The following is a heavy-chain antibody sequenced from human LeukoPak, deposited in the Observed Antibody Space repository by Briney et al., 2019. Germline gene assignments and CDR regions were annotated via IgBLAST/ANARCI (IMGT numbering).Heavy chain of an antibody. D-gene: IGHD3-16*01. V-gene: IGHV1-2*02. CDR1: GYSFNVYY. CDR3: ARVDEGGHFSYYGMDA. J-gene: IGHJ6*02. CDR2: IKPKSDDT. Sequence: GASVKVSCEASGYSFNVYYIHWVRQAPGQGLEWMGWIKPKSDDTNYGQNFQGRVTMTRVTSISTAYMELSGLRSDDTAVYYCARVDEGGHFSYYGMDAWGQGTTVTVSS.